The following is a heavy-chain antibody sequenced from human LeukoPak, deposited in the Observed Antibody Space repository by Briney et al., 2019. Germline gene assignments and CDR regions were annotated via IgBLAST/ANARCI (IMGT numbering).Heavy chain of an antibody. D-gene: IGHD5-12*01. CDR1: GFTFSTYT. V-gene: IGHV3-21*01. CDR2: ISSSGYYI. CDR3: AREGGGFDSLDY. Sequence: GGSLRLSCAASGFTFSTYTMNWVRQAPGKGLEWVSSISSSGYYIYYADSVKGRFTISRDNAKNSLYLQMNSLRAEDTAVYYCAREGGGFDSLDYWGQGTLVTVSS. J-gene: IGHJ4*02.